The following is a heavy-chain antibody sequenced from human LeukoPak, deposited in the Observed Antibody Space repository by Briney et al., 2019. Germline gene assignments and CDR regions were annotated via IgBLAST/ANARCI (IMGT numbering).Heavy chain of an antibody. J-gene: IGHJ4*02. CDR2: INHSGST. CDR1: GGSISSHY. CDR3: AREPGII. V-gene: IGHV4-34*01. Sequence: PSETLSLTCTVSGGSISSHYWSWIRQPPGKGLEWIGEINHSGSTNYNPSLKSRVTISVDTSKNQFSLKLSSVTAADTAVYYCAREPGIIWGQGTLVTVSS. D-gene: IGHD3-16*01.